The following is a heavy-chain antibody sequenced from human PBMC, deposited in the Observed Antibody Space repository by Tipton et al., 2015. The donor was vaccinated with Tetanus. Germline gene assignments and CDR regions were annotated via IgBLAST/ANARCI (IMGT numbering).Heavy chain of an antibody. Sequence: TLSLTCTVSGGSISSYYWSWIRQPPGKGLEWIGYIYYSGSTNYNPSLKSRVTISVDTSKNQFSLKLSPVTAADTAVYYCARAPGVVTAIYYFDYWGQGTLVTVSS. V-gene: IGHV4-59*01. CDR2: IYYSGST. J-gene: IGHJ4*02. CDR1: GGSISSYY. D-gene: IGHD2-21*02. CDR3: ARAPGVVTAIYYFDY.